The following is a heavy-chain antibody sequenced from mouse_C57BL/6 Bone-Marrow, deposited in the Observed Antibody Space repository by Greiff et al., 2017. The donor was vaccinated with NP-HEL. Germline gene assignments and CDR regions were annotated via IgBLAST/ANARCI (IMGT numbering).Heavy chain of an antibody. J-gene: IGHJ2*01. Sequence: EVKLMESGGGLVQPGGSLKLSCAASGFTFSDYYMYWVRQTPEKRLEWVAYISNGGGSTYYPDTVKGRFTISRDNAKNTLYLQMSRLKSEDTAMYYCARHSNWDYFDYWGQGTTLTVSS. D-gene: IGHD4-1*01. CDR1: GFTFSDYY. V-gene: IGHV5-12*01. CDR3: ARHSNWDYFDY. CDR2: ISNGGGST.